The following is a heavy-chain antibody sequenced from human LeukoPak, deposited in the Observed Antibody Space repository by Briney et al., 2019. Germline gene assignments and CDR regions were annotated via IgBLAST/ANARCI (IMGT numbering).Heavy chain of an antibody. V-gene: IGHV1-46*01. CDR3: ARVAVAGIPFDY. CDR1: GYTFTSYY. Sequence: ASVKVSCKASGYTFTSYYMHWVRQAPGQGLEWMGIINPSGGSTSYAQKFQGRVTLTRDTSTSTVYMELSSLRSEDTAVCYCARVAVAGIPFDYWGQGTLVTVSS. CDR2: INPSGGST. D-gene: IGHD6-19*01. J-gene: IGHJ4*02.